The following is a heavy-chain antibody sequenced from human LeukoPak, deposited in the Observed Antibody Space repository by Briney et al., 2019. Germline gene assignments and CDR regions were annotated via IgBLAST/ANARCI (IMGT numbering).Heavy chain of an antibody. Sequence: GGSLRLSCAASGFTFSSYSMNWVRQAPGKGLEWVSSISSSSSYIYYADSVKGRFTISRGNAKNSLYLQMNSLRAEDTAVYYCARDMDYGDYATEDWGQGTLVTVSS. CDR3: ARDMDYGDYATED. CDR2: ISSSSSYI. CDR1: GFTFSSYS. J-gene: IGHJ4*02. V-gene: IGHV3-21*01. D-gene: IGHD4-17*01.